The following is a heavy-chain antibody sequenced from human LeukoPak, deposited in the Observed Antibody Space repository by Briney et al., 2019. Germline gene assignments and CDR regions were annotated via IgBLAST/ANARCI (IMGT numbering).Heavy chain of an antibody. V-gene: IGHV3-7*04. CDR2: INQAGSVQ. D-gene: IGHD3-10*02. CDR1: GFSFSAYY. CDR3: ARAVRGGADTY. J-gene: IGHJ4*02. Sequence: GGSLRLSCAASGFSFSAYYMNGVRQAPGKGPEWLANINQAGSVQNYVDSVRGRFTISRDNAKNSLFLQMNSLRAEDTAVYYCARAVRGGADTYWGQGTLVAVSS.